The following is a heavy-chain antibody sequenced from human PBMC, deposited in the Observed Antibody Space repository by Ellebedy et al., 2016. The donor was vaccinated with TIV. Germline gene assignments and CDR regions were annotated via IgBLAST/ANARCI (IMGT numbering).Heavy chain of an antibody. Sequence: GESLKISCTASGFNVSTLFMSWVRQAPRQGLEWVSVIYPGGGTNYSDTVEGRFTVSRDTSTNTIYLQMNSLRGEDTAVYYCARDPGGGGAYSDNWFDPWGQGTLVTVSS. V-gene: IGHV3-66*01. D-gene: IGHD4-11*01. CDR1: GFNVSTLF. CDR2: IYPGGGT. J-gene: IGHJ5*02. CDR3: ARDPGGGGAYSDNWFDP.